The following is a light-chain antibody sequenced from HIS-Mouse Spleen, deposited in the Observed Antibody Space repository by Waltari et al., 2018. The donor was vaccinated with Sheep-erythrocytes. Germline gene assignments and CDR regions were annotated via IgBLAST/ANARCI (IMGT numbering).Light chain of an antibody. J-gene: IGKJ1*01. CDR2: GAS. V-gene: IGKV3-20*01. Sequence: EIVLTQSPGTLSLSPGERATLSCRASPSVSSSYLAWYQQKPGQAPRLLIYGASSRATGIPDRFSGSGSGTDFTLTISRLEPEDFAVYYCQQYGSSLRTFGQGTKVETK. CDR3: QQYGSSLRT. CDR1: PSVSSSY.